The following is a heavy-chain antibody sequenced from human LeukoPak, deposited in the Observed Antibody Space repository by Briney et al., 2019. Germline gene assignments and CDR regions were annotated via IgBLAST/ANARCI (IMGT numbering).Heavy chain of an antibody. CDR3: ARKGIVGATKEGYYFDY. CDR1: GFTFSSYW. Sequence: GGSLRLPCAASGFTFSSYWMSWVRQAPGKGLEWVANIKQDGSEKSYVDSVKGRFTISRDNAKNSLYLQMNSLRAEDTAVYYCARKGIVGATKEGYYFDYWGQGTLVTVSS. D-gene: IGHD1-26*01. V-gene: IGHV3-7*01. CDR2: IKQDGSEK. J-gene: IGHJ4*02.